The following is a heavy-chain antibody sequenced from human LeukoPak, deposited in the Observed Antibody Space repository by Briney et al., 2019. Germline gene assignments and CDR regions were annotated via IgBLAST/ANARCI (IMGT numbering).Heavy chain of an antibody. V-gene: IGHV1-69*13. D-gene: IGHD6-25*01. CDR2: IIPIFGTA. J-gene: IGHJ6*02. Sequence: SVKVSCKASGGTFSSYAISWVRQAPGQGLEWMGGIIPIFGTANYAQKFQGRVTITADESTSTAYMELSSLRSEDTAVYYCARVGAALYYYYGMDVWGQGTTDTVSS. CDR3: ARVGAALYYYYGMDV. CDR1: GGTFSSYA.